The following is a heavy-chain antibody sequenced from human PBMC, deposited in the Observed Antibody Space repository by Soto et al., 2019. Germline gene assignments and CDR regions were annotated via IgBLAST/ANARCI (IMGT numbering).Heavy chain of an antibody. CDR3: ARTSDLVTMVRGAIMRGSDAFDI. CDR1: GYTFTSYG. J-gene: IGHJ3*02. CDR2: ISAYNGNT. D-gene: IGHD3-10*01. Sequence: ASVKVSCKASGYTFTSYGISWVRQAPGQGLEWMGWISAYNGNTNYAQKLQGRVTMTADTSTSTAYMELRSLRSDDTAVYYCARTSDLVTMVRGAIMRGSDAFDIWGQGTMVTVSS. V-gene: IGHV1-18*01.